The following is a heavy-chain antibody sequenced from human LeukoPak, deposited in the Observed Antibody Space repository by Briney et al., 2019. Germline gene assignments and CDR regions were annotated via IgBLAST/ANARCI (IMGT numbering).Heavy chain of an antibody. J-gene: IGHJ3*02. Sequence: SETLSLTCAVYGGSFSGYYWSWIRQPPGKGLEWIGEINHSGSTNYNPSLKSRVTISVDTSKNQFSLKLSSVTAADTAVYYCARGRSYYNAFDIRGQGTMVTVSS. V-gene: IGHV4-34*01. CDR1: GGSFSGYY. CDR2: INHSGST. CDR3: ARGRSYYNAFDI. D-gene: IGHD1-26*01.